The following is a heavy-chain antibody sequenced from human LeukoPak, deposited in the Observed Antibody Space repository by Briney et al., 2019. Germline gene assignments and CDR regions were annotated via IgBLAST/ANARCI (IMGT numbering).Heavy chain of an antibody. CDR2: ISYDGSKK. CDR3: ARDLAVSGSFTHYFDY. J-gene: IGHJ4*02. D-gene: IGHD3-10*01. CDR1: GFTSSTYA. V-gene: IGHV3-30*04. Sequence: PGRSLRLSCAASGFTSSTYAMHWVRRAPGKGLEWVAGISYDGSKKYYADSVRGRFTISRDNSKNTLFLQMNSLRAEDTAVYYCARDLAVSGSFTHYFDYWGQGTLSPSPQ.